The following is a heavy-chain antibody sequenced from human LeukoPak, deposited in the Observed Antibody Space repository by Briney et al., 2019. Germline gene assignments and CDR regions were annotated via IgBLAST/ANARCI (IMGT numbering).Heavy chain of an antibody. D-gene: IGHD1-14*01. V-gene: IGHV3-23*01. CDR1: EFTFSNYA. CDR2: ISGGGGST. J-gene: IGHJ5*02. Sequence: GGSLRLSCAASEFTFSNYAMNWVRQAPGKGLEWVSGISGGGGSTYYADSVKGCFTISRDNSKNTLYLQLDSLRAEDTALYYCAKGSGINHYHWIDPWGQGTLVTVSS. CDR3: AKGSGINHYHWIDP.